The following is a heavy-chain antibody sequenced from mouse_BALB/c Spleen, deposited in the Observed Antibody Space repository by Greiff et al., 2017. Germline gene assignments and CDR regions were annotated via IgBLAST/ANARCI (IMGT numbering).Heavy chain of an antibody. D-gene: IGHD1-1*01. V-gene: IGHV14-4*02. CDR1: GFNIKDYY. Sequence: VQLQQSGAELVKPGASVKLSCTASGFNIKDYYMHWVKQRPEQGLEWIGWIDPENGDTEYAPKFQGKATMTADTSSNTAYLQLSSLTSEDTAVYYCNDADSRDYWGQGTTLTVSS. J-gene: IGHJ2*01. CDR2: IDPENGDT. CDR3: NDADSRDY.